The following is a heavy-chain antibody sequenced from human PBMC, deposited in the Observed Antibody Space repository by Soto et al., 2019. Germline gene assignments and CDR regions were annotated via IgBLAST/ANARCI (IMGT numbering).Heavy chain of an antibody. J-gene: IGHJ4*02. Sequence: GGSLRLSCAASGFTVSSNYMSWVRQAPGKGLEWVSVIYSGGSTYYADSVKGRFTISRDNSKNTLYLQMNSLRAEDTAVYYCARGYYYDSSGPPSFDYWGQGTTVTVSS. CDR3: ARGYYYDSSGPPSFDY. CDR1: GFTVSSNY. CDR2: IYSGGST. V-gene: IGHV3-53*01. D-gene: IGHD3-22*01.